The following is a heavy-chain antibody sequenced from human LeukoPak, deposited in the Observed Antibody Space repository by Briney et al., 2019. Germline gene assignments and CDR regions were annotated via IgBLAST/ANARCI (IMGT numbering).Heavy chain of an antibody. CDR1: GYTFTGYY. CDR3: ARDPLRTVSFDY. V-gene: IGHV1-2*05. D-gene: IGHD3/OR15-3a*01. CDR2: INPNSGGT. J-gene: IGHJ4*02. Sequence: ASVKVSCKASGYTFTGYYMHWVRQAPGQGLEWMGRINPNSGGTNYAQKFQGRVTMTRDTSISTAYMELSRLRSDDTDVYYCARDPLRTVSFDYWGQGTLVTVSS.